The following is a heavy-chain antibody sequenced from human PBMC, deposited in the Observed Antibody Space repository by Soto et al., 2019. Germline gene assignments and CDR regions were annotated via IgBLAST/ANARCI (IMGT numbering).Heavy chain of an antibody. D-gene: IGHD2-2*01. J-gene: IGHJ4*02. CDR1: GYTFTSYA. CDR3: AREIVVARGASYFDY. Sequence: ASVKVSCKASGYTFTSYAISWVRQAPGQGLEWMGWINAYNGNTNYAQKLQGRFTISRDNAKNSLYLQMNSLRAEDTAVYYCAREIVVARGASYFDYWGPGTLVTVSS. CDR2: INAYNGNT. V-gene: IGHV1-18*01.